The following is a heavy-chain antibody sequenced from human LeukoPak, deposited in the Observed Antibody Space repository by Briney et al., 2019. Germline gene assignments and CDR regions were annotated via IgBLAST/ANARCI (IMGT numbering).Heavy chain of an antibody. D-gene: IGHD5-18*01. CDR3: ARETVDTAMVFFY. CDR2: INPNSGGT. Sequence: GASVKVSCKASGYTFTGYYMHWVRQAPGQGLEWMGWINPNSGGTNYAQKFQGRVTMTRDTSISTAYMELSRLRSDDTAVYYCARETVDTAMVFFYWGQGTLVTVSS. CDR1: GYTFTGYY. V-gene: IGHV1-2*02. J-gene: IGHJ4*02.